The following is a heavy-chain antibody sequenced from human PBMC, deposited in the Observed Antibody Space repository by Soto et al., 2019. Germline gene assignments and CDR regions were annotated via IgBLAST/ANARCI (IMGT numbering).Heavy chain of an antibody. J-gene: IGHJ5*01. Sequence: QVHLQESGPGLVKPSETLSLTCAVSGDSIKTETWWSWLRQLPGTGLEWIGEIKHTGDANANPALRRRVSMSVDRATNQFFLNLRSVGAADTAVYFCARGGRVPWFESWGQGTLVTVSS. D-gene: IGHD3-16*01. CDR3: ARGGRVPWFES. V-gene: IGHV4-4*02. CDR1: GDSIKTETW. CDR2: IKHTGDA.